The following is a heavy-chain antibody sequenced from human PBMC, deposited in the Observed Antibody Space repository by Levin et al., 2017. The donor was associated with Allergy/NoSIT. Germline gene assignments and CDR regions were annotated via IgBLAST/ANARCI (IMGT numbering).Heavy chain of an antibody. CDR3: VTDESGDEDFDY. Sequence: GESLKISCAASGFILRTSDMNWVRQAPGKGLEWISFITKPSITISYADSVKGRFTVSRDNAKNSLYLDMNSLRAEDTAVYYCVTDESGDEDFDYWGQGTLVTVSS. V-gene: IGHV3-48*01. CDR1: GFILRTSD. J-gene: IGHJ4*02. D-gene: IGHD3-10*01. CDR2: ITKPSITI.